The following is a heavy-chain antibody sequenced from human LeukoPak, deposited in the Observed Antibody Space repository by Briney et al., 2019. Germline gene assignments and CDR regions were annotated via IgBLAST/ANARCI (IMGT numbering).Heavy chain of an antibody. J-gene: IGHJ1*01. Sequence: ASVKVSCKASGGTFSSYAISWVRQAPGQGLEWMGGIIPIFGTANYAQKFQGRVTITADKSTSTAYMELSSLRSEDTAVYYCARESEDSSGWYGFFQHWGQGTLVTVSS. CDR3: ARESEDSSGWYGFFQH. V-gene: IGHV1-69*06. D-gene: IGHD6-19*01. CDR2: IIPIFGTA. CDR1: GGTFSSYA.